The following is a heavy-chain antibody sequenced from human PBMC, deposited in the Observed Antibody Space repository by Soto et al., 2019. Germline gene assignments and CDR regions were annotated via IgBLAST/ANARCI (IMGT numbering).Heavy chain of an antibody. D-gene: IGHD2-21*01. CDR3: ARYGDGEVIRTLSPFDY. CDR1: GGSLSNYY. CDR2: INHSGYT. Sequence: PSETLSLTCAVYGGSLSNYYWNWIRQPPGKGLEWIGEINHSGYTNYDPSLKSRVSISVDTSRNQFSLQLSSVTAADTAVYYCARYGDGEVIRTLSPFDYWGQGALVTVSS. V-gene: IGHV4-34*01. J-gene: IGHJ4*02.